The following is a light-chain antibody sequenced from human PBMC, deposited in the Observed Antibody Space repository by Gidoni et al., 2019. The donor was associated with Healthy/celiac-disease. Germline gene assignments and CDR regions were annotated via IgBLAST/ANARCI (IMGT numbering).Light chain of an antibody. J-gene: IGLJ1*01. Sequence: QSALTQPASVSGSPGQSIAISCTGTSRDVGGYNSVSWFQQHPGKATKLMVYDVSNRPSGVSNRFSGSKSGNTASLTISGLQAEDEADYYCSSYTSSSTYVFGTGTKVTVL. CDR1: SRDVGGYNS. CDR2: DVS. CDR3: SSYTSSSTYV. V-gene: IGLV2-14*01.